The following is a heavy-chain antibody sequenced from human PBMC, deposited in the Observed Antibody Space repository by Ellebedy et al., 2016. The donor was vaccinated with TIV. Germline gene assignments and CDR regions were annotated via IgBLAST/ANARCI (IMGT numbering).Heavy chain of an antibody. Sequence: MPSETLSLTCTVSGGSISSYYWSWIRQPPGKGLEWIGYIYYSGSTNYNPSLKSRVTISVDTSKNQFSLTLNSVTAADTAVYYCTRQWGGNVHSWGQGTPVTVSS. V-gene: IGHV4-59*08. D-gene: IGHD1-26*01. J-gene: IGHJ4*02. CDR2: IYYSGST. CDR1: GGSISSYY. CDR3: TRQWGGNVHS.